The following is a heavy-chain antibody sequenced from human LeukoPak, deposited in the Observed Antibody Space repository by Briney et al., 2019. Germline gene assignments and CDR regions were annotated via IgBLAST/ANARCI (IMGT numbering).Heavy chain of an antibody. CDR1: GGSISSYY. CDR3: AREGLTNWFDP. Sequence: PSETLSLTCTVSGGSISSYYWSWIRQPPGKGLEWIGYIYYSGSTNYNPSLKSRVTISVDTSKNQFSLKLSSVTAADTAVYYCAREGLTNWFDPWGQGTLVTVSS. V-gene: IGHV4-59*01. D-gene: IGHD4/OR15-4a*01. J-gene: IGHJ5*02. CDR2: IYYSGST.